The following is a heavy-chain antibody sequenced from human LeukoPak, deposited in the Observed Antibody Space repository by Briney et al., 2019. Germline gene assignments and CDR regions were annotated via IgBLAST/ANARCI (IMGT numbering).Heavy chain of an antibody. V-gene: IGHV1-2*02. J-gene: IGHJ2*01. CDR2: INPNSGVT. D-gene: IGHD6-19*01. Sequence: ASVKVSCKASVYTFTDYYMHWVRQAPGQGLEWVGWINPNSGVTNYAQNSQGRVTMTRDTSISTDYMELSRLRSDDTGVYYCARIAVAGRLSWYIDLWGRGTLVTVSS. CDR1: VYTFTDYY. CDR3: ARIAVAGRLSWYIDL.